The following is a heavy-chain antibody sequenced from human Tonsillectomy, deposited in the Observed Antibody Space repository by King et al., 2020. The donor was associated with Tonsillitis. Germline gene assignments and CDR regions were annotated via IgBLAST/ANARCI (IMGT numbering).Heavy chain of an antibody. CDR3: ARVGNFNLYYYGMDV. V-gene: IGHV3-21*01. J-gene: IGHJ6*02. CDR2: ISSSSSHI. D-gene: IGHD1-14*01. Sequence: VQLVESGGGLVKPGGSMRLSCAAPGFTFSTYSMTWVRQAPGKGLEWVSSISSSSSHIYYADSVKGRFTTSRDNAKNSLYLQMNSLRAEDTAVYYCARVGNFNLYYYGMDVWGQGTTVTVSS. CDR1: GFTFSTYS.